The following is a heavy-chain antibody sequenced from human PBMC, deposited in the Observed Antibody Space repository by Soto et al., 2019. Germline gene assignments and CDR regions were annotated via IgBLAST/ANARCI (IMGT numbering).Heavy chain of an antibody. Sequence: QAQLQESRPGPVKPSETLSLTCTVSAGSVSGDTHYWSWIRQPPGKALEWIGNIYNSGSTNSNPTLKTRVTISVDTSKNQFSLKLSSVTAADTAVYYCARGYRTSGYWFDLWGRGTLLTVSS. CDR3: ARGYRTSGYWFDL. D-gene: IGHD6-13*01. V-gene: IGHV4-61*01. CDR1: AGSVSGDTHY. J-gene: IGHJ2*01. CDR2: IYNSGST.